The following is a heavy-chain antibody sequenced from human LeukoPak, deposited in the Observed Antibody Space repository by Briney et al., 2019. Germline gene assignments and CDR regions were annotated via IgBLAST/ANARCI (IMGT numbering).Heavy chain of an antibody. D-gene: IGHD2-8*01. CDR3: SRENGAFSPFGY. Sequence: SETLSLTCGVSGGSISNTNWWSWVSQPPGQGLEWIGEISLTGLTNYNPSLESRVSVSLDKSKNQLSLNLTSVTAADTAVYYCSRENGAFSPFGYWGQGTLVTVPS. V-gene: IGHV4-4*02. CDR2: ISLTGLT. CDR1: GGSISNTNW. J-gene: IGHJ4*02.